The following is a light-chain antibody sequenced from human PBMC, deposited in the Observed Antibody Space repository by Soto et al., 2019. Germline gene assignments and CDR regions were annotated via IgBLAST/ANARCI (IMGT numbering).Light chain of an antibody. CDR3: VTWDDSLDGPV. CDR2: GND. CDR1: TSNIGTNT. Sequence: QSALTQPPSASGTPGQRVTISCSGSTSNIGTNTVNWYQQLPRTAPKLLINGNDQRPSGVPDRFSGSKSGTSASLAISGLQSEDEADYYCVTWDDSLDGPVFGGGTKLTVL. J-gene: IGLJ2*01. V-gene: IGLV1-44*01.